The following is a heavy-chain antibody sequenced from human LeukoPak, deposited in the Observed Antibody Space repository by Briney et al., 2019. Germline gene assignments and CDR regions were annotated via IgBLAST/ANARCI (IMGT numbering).Heavy chain of an antibody. CDR2: INHSGST. CDR1: GGSFSGYY. Sequence: SETLSLTCAVYGGSFSGYYWSWIRQPPGKGLEWIGEINHSGSTNYNPPLKSRVTISVDTSKNQFSLKLSSVTAADTAVYYCARGFRAARDLHYWGQGTLVTVSS. D-gene: IGHD6-6*01. V-gene: IGHV4-34*01. J-gene: IGHJ4*02. CDR3: ARGFRAARDLHY.